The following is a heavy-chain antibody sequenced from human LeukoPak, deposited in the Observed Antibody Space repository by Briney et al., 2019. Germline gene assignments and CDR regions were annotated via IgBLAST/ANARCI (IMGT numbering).Heavy chain of an antibody. D-gene: IGHD3-22*01. V-gene: IGHV3-23*01. J-gene: IGHJ4*02. CDR1: GFTFSSYA. CDR3: ARDTGDYYDSSGYPNHPSAGY. Sequence: PPGGPLRLSCAASGFTFSSYAMSWVRQAPGKGLEWVSAISGSGGSTYYADSVKGRFTISRDNSKNTLYLQMNSLRAEDTAVYYCARDTGDYYDSSGYPNHPSAGYWGQGTLVTVSS. CDR2: ISGSGGST.